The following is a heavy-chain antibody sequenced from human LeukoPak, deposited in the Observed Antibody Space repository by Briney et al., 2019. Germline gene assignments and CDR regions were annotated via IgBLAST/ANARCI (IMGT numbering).Heavy chain of an antibody. D-gene: IGHD1-26*01. CDR1: GYTFTGYD. CDR2: IIPIVGTA. Sequence: GASVKVSCKASGYTFTGYDIHWVRQAPGQGLEWMGGIIPIVGTANYAQKFQGRVTITADESTSTAYMELSRLRSEDTAVYYYAREKWELLFLNQYYYYGMDVWGQGTTVTVSS. V-gene: IGHV1-69*13. J-gene: IGHJ6*02. CDR3: AREKWELLFLNQYYYYGMDV.